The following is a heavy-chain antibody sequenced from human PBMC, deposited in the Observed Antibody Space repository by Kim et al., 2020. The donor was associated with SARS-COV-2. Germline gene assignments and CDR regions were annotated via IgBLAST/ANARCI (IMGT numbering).Heavy chain of an antibody. V-gene: IGHV4-31*02. Sequence: YNPSLKSRVTISVDTSKNQFSLKLSSVTAADTAVYYCARDGSGSPGAFDIWGQGTMVTVSS. J-gene: IGHJ3*02. D-gene: IGHD3-10*01. CDR3: ARDGSGSPGAFDI.